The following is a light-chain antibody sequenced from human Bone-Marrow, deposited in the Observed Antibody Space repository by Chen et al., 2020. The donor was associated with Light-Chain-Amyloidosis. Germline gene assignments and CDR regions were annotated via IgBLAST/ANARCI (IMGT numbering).Light chain of an antibody. Sequence: SYVLTQPSSVSVAPGQTATIACGGNNIGSTSVDWYQQTPGQAPLLVVYDDSDRPSGIPERLSGSHPGNTATMTISRVEAGDEADYYCQVWDRSSDRPVFGGGTKLTVL. CDR1: NIGSTS. J-gene: IGLJ3*02. CDR3: QVWDRSSDRPV. V-gene: IGLV3-21*02. CDR2: DDS.